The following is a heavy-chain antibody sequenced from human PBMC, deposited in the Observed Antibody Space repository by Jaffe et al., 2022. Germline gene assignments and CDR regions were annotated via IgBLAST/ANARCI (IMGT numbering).Heavy chain of an antibody. Sequence: EVQLVESGGGLVKPGGSLRLSCAASGFTFSNAWMSWVRQAPGKGLEWVGRIKSKTDGGTTDYAAPVKGRFTISRDDSKNTLYLQMNSLKTEDTAVYYCTTDFWSGSTDYYYMDVWGKGTTVTVSS. CDR1: GFTFSNAW. CDR3: TTDFWSGSTDYYYMDV. V-gene: IGHV3-15*01. CDR2: IKSKTDGGTT. D-gene: IGHD3-3*01. J-gene: IGHJ6*03.